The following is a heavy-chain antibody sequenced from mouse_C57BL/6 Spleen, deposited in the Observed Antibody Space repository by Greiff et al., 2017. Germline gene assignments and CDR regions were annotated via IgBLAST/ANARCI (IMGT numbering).Heavy chain of an antibody. CDR2: IDPETGGT. CDR1: GYTFTDYE. V-gene: IGHV1-15*01. J-gene: IGHJ4*01. D-gene: IGHD2-3*01. Sequence: VKLMESGAELVRPGASVTLSCKASGYTFTDYEMHWVKQTPVHGLEWIGAIDPETGGTAYNQKFKGKAILTADKSSSTAYMELRSLTSEDSAVYYCTRERVYDGYPYAMDYWGQGTSVTVAS. CDR3: TRERVYDGYPYAMDY.